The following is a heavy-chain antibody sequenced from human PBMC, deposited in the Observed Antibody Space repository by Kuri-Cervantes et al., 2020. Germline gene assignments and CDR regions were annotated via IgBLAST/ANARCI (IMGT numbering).Heavy chain of an antibody. J-gene: IGHJ4*02. CDR1: GGSFSGYY. V-gene: IGHV4-34*01. CDR3: AREPTPYYFGSVPSYFDY. D-gene: IGHD3-10*01. CDR2: INHSGST. Sequence: SQTLSLTCAVYGGSFSGYYWSWIRQPPGKGLEWIGEINHSGSTSYNPSLKSRVTISVDTSKNQFSLKLSRLRSDDTAVYYCAREPTPYYFGSVPSYFDYWGQGTLVTVSS.